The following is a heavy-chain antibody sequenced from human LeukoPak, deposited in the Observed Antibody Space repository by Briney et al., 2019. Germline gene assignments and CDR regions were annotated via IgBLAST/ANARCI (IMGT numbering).Heavy chain of an antibody. Sequence: PGGSLRLSCVASGFAFPTYAMMWVRQVPGKGLEWVSSIRVSGGARFYADSVKGRFTMSRDNPKNTLFLQMNSLRPEDTAVYYCAKEPRWEQLHSFDIWGQGTTVTVSS. CDR3: AKEPRWEQLHSFDI. CDR2: IRVSGGAR. J-gene: IGHJ3*02. D-gene: IGHD1/OR15-1a*01. V-gene: IGHV3-23*01. CDR1: GFAFPTYA.